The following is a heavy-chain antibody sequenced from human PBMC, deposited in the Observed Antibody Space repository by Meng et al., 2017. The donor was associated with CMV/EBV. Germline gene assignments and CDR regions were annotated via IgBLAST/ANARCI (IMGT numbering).Heavy chain of an antibody. CDR3: ARGAVNRGGYYGMDV. D-gene: IGHD4-11*01. CDR1: GFTFSSYW. CDR2: IKQDGSEK. Sequence: GGSLRLSCAASGFTFSSYWMSWVRQAPGKGLEWVANIKQDGSEKYYVDSVKGRFTISRDNAKNSLYLQMNSLRAEDTAVYYCARGAVNRGGYYGMDVWGQGTTVTVSS. V-gene: IGHV3-7*01. J-gene: IGHJ6*02.